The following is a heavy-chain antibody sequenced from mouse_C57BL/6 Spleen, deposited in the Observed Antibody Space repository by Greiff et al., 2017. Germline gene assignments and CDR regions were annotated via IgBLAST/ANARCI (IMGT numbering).Heavy chain of an antibody. CDR3: ARAGGAQATDAMDY. D-gene: IGHD3-2*02. J-gene: IGHJ4*01. V-gene: IGHV3-5*01. CDR1: GISNTTGHYR. Sequence: VQLQQSGPGLVKPSQTVFLTCTVTGISNTTGHYRWSWIRQFPGNKLEWIGYIYYSGTITYNPSLTSRTTITRDTPKNQFFLEMNSLTAEDTATYYCARAGGAQATDAMDYWGQGTSVTVSS. CDR2: IYYSGTI.